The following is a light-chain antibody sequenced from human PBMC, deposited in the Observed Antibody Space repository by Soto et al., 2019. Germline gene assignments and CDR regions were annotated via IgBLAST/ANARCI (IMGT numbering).Light chain of an antibody. CDR3: QQYYSTPPT. V-gene: IGKV4-1*01. J-gene: IGKJ4*01. CDR2: WAS. Sequence: DIVMTQSPDSLTVSLGERATINCKSSQSILSSSNNKNYLVWYQQKPGQPPTVLINWASTRESGVPDRFSGSGSGAYFTLTISSLQAEDVAVYYCQQYYSTPPTFGGGTKLEIK. CDR1: QSILSSSNNKNY.